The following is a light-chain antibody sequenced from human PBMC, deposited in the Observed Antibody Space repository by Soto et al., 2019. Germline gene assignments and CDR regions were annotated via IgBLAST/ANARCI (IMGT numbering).Light chain of an antibody. CDR3: QKYNSAPRT. CDR2: GAS. Sequence: EIVRTQSPSTLSVSPGERAPLSCRASQSVSSNLAWYQQKPGQAPRLLIYGASTRATGIPARFSGSGSGTESTLTISSLQPEDVATYYCQKYNSAPRTFGQGTKVDIK. J-gene: IGKJ1*01. CDR1: QSVSSN. V-gene: IGKV3-15*01.